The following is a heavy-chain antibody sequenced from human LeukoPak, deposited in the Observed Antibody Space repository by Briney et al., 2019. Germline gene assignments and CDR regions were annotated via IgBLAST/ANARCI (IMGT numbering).Heavy chain of an antibody. CDR3: AFGYSYGHETFDY. CDR1: GFTFSSYA. J-gene: IGHJ4*02. CDR2: ISGSGGST. V-gene: IGHV3-23*01. Sequence: PGGSLRLSCAASGFTFSSYAMSWVRQAPGKGLEWVSAISGSGGSTYYADSVKGRFTISRDNAKNSLYLQMNSLRAEDTAVYYCAFGYSYGHETFDYWGQGTLVTVSS. D-gene: IGHD5-18*01.